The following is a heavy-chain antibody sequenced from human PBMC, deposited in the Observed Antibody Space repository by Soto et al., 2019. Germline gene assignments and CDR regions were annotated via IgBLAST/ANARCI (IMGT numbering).Heavy chain of an antibody. J-gene: IGHJ6*02. CDR3: ARGPSGGYSSGWLKLYYYYGMDV. D-gene: IGHD6-19*01. CDR1: GFTFSSYS. V-gene: IGHV3-48*02. Sequence: GGSLRLSCAASGFTFSSYSMNWVRQAPGKGLEWVSYISSSSSTIYYADSVKGRFTISRDNAKNSLYLQMNSLRDEDTAVYYCARGPSGGYSSGWLKLYYYYGMDVWGQGTTVTVSS. CDR2: ISSSSSTI.